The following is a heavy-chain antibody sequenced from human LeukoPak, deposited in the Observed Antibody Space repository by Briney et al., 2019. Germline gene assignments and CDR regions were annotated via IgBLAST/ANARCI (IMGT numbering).Heavy chain of an antibody. CDR1: GYTFTGYY. CDR2: INPNSGGT. V-gene: IGHV1-2*02. CDR3: ASQLSIVGATFGWFDP. D-gene: IGHD1-26*01. Sequence: ASVKVSCKASGYTFTGYYMHWVRQGPGQGLEWMGWINPNSGGTNYVQKFQGRVTMTRDTSISTAYMELSRLRSDDTAVYYCASQLSIVGATFGWFDPWGQGTLVTVSS. J-gene: IGHJ5*02.